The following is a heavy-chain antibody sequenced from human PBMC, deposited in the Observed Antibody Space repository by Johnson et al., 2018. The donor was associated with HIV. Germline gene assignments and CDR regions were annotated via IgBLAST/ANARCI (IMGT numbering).Heavy chain of an antibody. Sequence: VQLVESGGGLVQSGGSLGLSCAATGFTFGIYWMAWVRQAPGKGLEWVSAIGTAGDTYYPSSVKGRFTISRENAKNSLYLQMNSLGAGDTAVYYCARGVGSLRWDLSFDIWGQGTMVTVSS. J-gene: IGHJ3*02. CDR2: IGTAGDT. D-gene: IGHD1-26*01. CDR3: ARGVGSLRWDLSFDI. V-gene: IGHV3-13*01. CDR1: GFTFGIYW.